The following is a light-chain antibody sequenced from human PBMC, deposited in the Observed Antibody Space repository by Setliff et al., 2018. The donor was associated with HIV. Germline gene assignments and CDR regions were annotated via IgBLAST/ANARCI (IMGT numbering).Light chain of an antibody. CDR2: GNS. CDR3: QSYDSSLNGSYG. Sequence: QSVLTQPPSVSGAPGQRVTFSCTGSSSNIGAGYDVHWYQQLPGTAPKLLIYGNSNRPSGVPDRFSGSKSGTSASLAITGLQAEDEADYYCQSYDSSLNGSYGFGTGTKV. CDR1: SSNIGAGYD. J-gene: IGLJ1*01. V-gene: IGLV1-40*01.